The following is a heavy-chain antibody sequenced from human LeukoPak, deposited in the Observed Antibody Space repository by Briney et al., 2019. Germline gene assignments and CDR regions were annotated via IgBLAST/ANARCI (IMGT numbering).Heavy chain of an antibody. Sequence: PSETLSLTCTVSGGSISIYYWNWIRQPAGKGLEWIGRTYTNENTFFNPSLKSRVTMSVDTSKNQFSLQLTSVTAADAAVYYCARSSDSSGYYGGGIIDYWGQGTLVTVSS. CDR1: GGSISIYY. CDR2: TYTNENT. D-gene: IGHD6-19*01. CDR3: ARSSDSSGYYGGGIIDY. J-gene: IGHJ4*02. V-gene: IGHV4-4*07.